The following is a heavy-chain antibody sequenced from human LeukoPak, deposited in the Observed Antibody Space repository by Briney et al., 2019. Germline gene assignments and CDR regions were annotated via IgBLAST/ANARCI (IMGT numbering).Heavy chain of an antibody. CDR3: ASGDSSGYYDY. CDR1: GGSISSGSYY. D-gene: IGHD3-22*01. J-gene: IGHJ4*02. CDR2: IYTSGST. Sequence: SETLSLTCTVSGGSISSGSYYWSWIRQPAGKGLEWIGRIYTSGSTNYNTSPKSRVTISVDTSKNQFSLKLSSVTAADTAVYYCASGDSSGYYDYWGQGTLVTVSS. V-gene: IGHV4-61*02.